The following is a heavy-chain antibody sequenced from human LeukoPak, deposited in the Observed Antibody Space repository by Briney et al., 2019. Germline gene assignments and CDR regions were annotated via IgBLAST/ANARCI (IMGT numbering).Heavy chain of an antibody. D-gene: IGHD3-10*01. J-gene: IGHJ4*02. CDR1: GYTFTSYG. Sequence: ASVKVSCKASGYTFTSYGISWVRQAPGQGLEWMGWVSAYNGNTNYAQKLQGRVTMTTDTSTSTAYMELRSLRSDDTAVYYCARETWNYYGSGNVDYWGQGTLVTVSS. CDR3: ARETWNYYGSGNVDY. CDR2: VSAYNGNT. V-gene: IGHV1-18*01.